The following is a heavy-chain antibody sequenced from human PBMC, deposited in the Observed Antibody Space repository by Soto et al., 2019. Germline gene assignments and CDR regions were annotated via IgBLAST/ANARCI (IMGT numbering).Heavy chain of an antibody. V-gene: IGHV1-3*01. Sequence: ASVKVSCKASGYTFTSYAMHWVRQAPGQRLEWMGWINAGNGNTKYSQKFQGRVTITRDTSASTAYVELSSLRSEDTAVYYCARGIAPYYFDYWGQGTLVTVSS. D-gene: IGHD6-13*01. CDR3: ARGIAPYYFDY. CDR2: INAGNGNT. CDR1: GYTFTSYA. J-gene: IGHJ4*02.